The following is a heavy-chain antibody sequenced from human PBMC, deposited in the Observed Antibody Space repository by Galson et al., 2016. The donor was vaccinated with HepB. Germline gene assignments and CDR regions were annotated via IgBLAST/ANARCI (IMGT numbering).Heavy chain of an antibody. V-gene: IGHV3-23*01. CDR3: AKGSSRALIPFCNPTSCYWAYYLDF. Sequence: SLRLSCAASGFMFNNYAMNWVRQAPGKGLEWVSAISGRGSSIYYADSVKGRFTISRDNSKNTLYLRMNSLRAEDTAIYYCAKGSSRALIPFCNPTSCYWAYYLDFWGQGSLVSVSS. J-gene: IGHJ4*02. D-gene: IGHD2-2*01. CDR2: ISGRGSSI. CDR1: GFMFNNYA.